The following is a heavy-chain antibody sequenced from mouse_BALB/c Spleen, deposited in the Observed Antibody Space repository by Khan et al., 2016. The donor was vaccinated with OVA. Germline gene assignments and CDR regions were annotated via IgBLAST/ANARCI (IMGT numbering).Heavy chain of an antibody. Sequence: VQLQQSGAELMKPGASVKISCKATGYTFSSYWIEWVKQRPGHGLEWIGEILPGSGSTNYNEKFKGKATFTADTSSNTAYMQLSSLTSEDSAVYYCARGGTVVAGDWYFDVWGAGTTVTVSS. J-gene: IGHJ1*01. CDR2: ILPGSGST. V-gene: IGHV1-9*01. CDR3: ARGGTVVAGDWYFDV. CDR1: GYTFSSYW. D-gene: IGHD1-1*01.